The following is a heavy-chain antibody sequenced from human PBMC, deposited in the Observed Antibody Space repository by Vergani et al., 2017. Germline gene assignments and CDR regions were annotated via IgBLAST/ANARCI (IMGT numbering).Heavy chain of an antibody. CDR2: IYYSGST. Sequence: QVQLQESGPGLVKPSETLSLTCTVSGGSISSYYWSWIRQPPGKGLEWIGYIYYSGSTNYNPSLKSRVTISVDTSKNQFSLKLSSVTAADTAVYYCARDGYDSSGYFPYNWFDPWGQGTLVTVSS. CDR3: ARDGYDSSGYFPYNWFDP. J-gene: IGHJ5*02. V-gene: IGHV4-59*01. CDR1: GGSISSYY. D-gene: IGHD3-22*01.